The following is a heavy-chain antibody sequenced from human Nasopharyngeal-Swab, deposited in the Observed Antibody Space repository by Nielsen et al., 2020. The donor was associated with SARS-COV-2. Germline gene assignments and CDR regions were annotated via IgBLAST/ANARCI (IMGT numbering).Heavy chain of an antibody. CDR3: ASDSRY. D-gene: IGHD2-2*01. V-gene: IGHV3-21*01. Sequence: GESLKISCAASGFTFSEYTMNWVRQAPGQGLEWVSSISGSGSYMYYTDSVKGRFTMSRDNAKNSLYLQMNSLRAEDTAVYYCASDSRYWGQGTLVTVSS. J-gene: IGHJ4*02. CDR1: GFTFSEYT. CDR2: ISGSGSYM.